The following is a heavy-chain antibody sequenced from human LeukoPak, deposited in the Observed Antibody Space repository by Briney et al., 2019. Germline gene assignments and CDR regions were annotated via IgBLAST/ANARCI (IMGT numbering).Heavy chain of an antibody. CDR1: GGTFSSYA. CDR2: IIPILGIA. V-gene: IGHV1-69*04. CDR3: ARGVIVVVTARFGMDV. Sequence: SVKVSCKASGGTFSSYAISWVRQAPGQGLEWMGRIIPILGIANYAQKFQGRVTITADKSTSTAYMELSSLRSEDTAVYYCARGVIVVVTARFGMDVWGQGTTVTVSS. D-gene: IGHD2-21*02. J-gene: IGHJ6*02.